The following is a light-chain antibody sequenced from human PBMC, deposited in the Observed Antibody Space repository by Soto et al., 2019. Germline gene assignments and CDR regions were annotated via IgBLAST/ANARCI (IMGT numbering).Light chain of an antibody. J-gene: IGKJ2*01. CDR1: QSVSSY. CDR2: AAS. Sequence: DIVLTQSPATLSLSPGDTATLSCRASQSVSSYLAWYQQKPGQAPSLLIYAASNRATGIPASFSGSGSGTDFTLTIGSLEPEDFAVYYCQKRSNWPRTFGQGTKVEIK. V-gene: IGKV3-11*01. CDR3: QKRSNWPRT.